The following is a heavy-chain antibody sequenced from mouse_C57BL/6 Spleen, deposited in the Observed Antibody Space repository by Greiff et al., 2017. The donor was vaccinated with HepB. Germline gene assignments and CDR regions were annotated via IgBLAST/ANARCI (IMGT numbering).Heavy chain of an antibody. D-gene: IGHD2-3*01. V-gene: IGHV6-3*01. CDR3: TGRWLLHYFDY. Sequence: EVKLQESGGGLVQPGGSMKLSCVASGFTFSNYWMNWVRQSPEKGLEWVAQIRLKSDNYATHYAESVKGRFTISREDSKSSVYLQMNNLRAEDTGIYYCTGRWLLHYFDYWGQGTTLTVSS. CDR2: IRLKSDNYAT. J-gene: IGHJ2*01. CDR1: GFTFSNYW.